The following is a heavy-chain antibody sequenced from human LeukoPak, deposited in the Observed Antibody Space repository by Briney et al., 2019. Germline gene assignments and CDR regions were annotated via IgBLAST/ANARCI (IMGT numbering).Heavy chain of an antibody. CDR1: GGSISSYY. D-gene: IGHD3-3*01. V-gene: IGHV4-4*07. CDR3: ARAHTIFGVVNAFDY. CDR2: IYSSGGT. J-gene: IGHJ4*02. Sequence: SETLSLTCTVSGGSISSYYWSWIRQPAGKGLEWIGRIYSSGGTDYNPSLKSRVTMSVDTSKNQFSLKLSSVTAADTAVYYCARAHTIFGVVNAFDYWGQGTLVTVSS.